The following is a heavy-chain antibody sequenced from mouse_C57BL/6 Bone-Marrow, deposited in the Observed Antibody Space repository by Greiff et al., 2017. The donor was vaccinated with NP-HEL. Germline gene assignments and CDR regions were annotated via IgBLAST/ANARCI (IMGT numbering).Heavy chain of an antibody. CDR3: ARHGDYYGSSLGYFDV. CDR2: INSDGGST. Sequence: EVKVVESGGGLVQPGESLKLSCESNEYEFPSHDMSWVRKTPEKRLELVAAINSDGGSTYYPDTMERRFIISRDNTKKTLYLQMSSLRSEDTALYYCARHGDYYGSSLGYFDVWGTGTTVTVSS. CDR1: EYEFPSHD. D-gene: IGHD1-1*01. V-gene: IGHV5-2*01. J-gene: IGHJ1*03.